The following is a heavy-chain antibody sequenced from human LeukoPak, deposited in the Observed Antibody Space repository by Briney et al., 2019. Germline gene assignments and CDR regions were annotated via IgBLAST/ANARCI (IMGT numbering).Heavy chain of an antibody. CDR1: GGTFSSYA. CDR3: ARARTMITFGGVRHAFDI. Sequence: SVKVSCKASGGTFSSYAFNWVRQAPGQGLEWVGRIIPLLGITNHAQKLQGRVTVTADTATNTAYMGLSSLIPDDTAVYYCARARTMITFGGVRHAFDIWGQGTLVTVSS. D-gene: IGHD3-16*01. CDR2: IIPLLGIT. J-gene: IGHJ3*02. V-gene: IGHV1-69*04.